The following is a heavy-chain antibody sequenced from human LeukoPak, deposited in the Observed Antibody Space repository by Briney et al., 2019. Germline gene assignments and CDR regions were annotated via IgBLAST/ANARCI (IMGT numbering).Heavy chain of an antibody. V-gene: IGHV4-31*03. J-gene: IGHJ4*02. CDR3: ARMNRYSSSWYKDY. D-gene: IGHD6-13*01. CDR1: GGSISSGGYY. Sequence: SQTLSLTCTVSGGSISSGGYYWSWIRQRPGKGLEWIGYIYYSGGTYYNPSLKSRVTISVDTSKNQFSLNLSSVTAADTAVYYCARMNRYSSSWYKDYWGQGTLVTVSS. CDR2: IYYSGGT.